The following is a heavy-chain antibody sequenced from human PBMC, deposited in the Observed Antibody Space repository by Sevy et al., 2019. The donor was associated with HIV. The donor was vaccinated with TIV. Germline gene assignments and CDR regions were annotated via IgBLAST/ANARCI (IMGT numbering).Heavy chain of an antibody. CDR3: ARLGGLRFFDWSSLNYFDY. J-gene: IGHJ4*02. CDR2: VYFTGST. D-gene: IGHD3-9*01. V-gene: IGHV4-39*01. CDR1: GGSISSSTYY. Sequence: SETLSLTCSVSGGSISSSTYYWGWIRQPPGRGLEWIGSVYFTGSTYYNLSLKSRVTISVDTSRNEFSLKVNSVTAADTAVYYCARLGGLRFFDWSSLNYFDYWGQGTLVTVSS.